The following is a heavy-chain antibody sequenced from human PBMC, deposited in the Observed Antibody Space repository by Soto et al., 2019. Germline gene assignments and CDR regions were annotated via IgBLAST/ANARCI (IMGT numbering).Heavy chain of an antibody. CDR3: ARGGPITDY. CDR1: GGTFSAYA. J-gene: IGHJ4*02. D-gene: IGHD3-10*01. CDR2: ILPLSGTS. Sequence: SVKVSCKASGGTFSAYAISWVRQAPGQGLEWMGGILPLSGTSNYAQKFQGRVTITADESTSTAYMELSSLRSEDTAVYYCARGGPITDYWGQGTLVTVSS. V-gene: IGHV1-69*13.